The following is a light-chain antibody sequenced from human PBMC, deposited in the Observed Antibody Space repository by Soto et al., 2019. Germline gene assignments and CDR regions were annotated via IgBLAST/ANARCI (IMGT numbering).Light chain of an antibody. Sequence: QSALTQPASVSGSPGQSITISCTGGSSEVGTYYLVSWYQQHPGKAPKLMICEGDKRPSGVSNRFSGSNSGNTASLTISGLQAEDEADYYCCSYAGSSALFGGGTKLTVL. CDR3: CSYAGSSAL. CDR1: SSEVGTYYL. CDR2: EGD. J-gene: IGLJ2*01. V-gene: IGLV2-23*01.